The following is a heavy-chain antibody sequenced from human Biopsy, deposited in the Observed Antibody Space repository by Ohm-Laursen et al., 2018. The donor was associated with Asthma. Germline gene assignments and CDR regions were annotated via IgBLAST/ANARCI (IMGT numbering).Heavy chain of an antibody. V-gene: IGHV3-53*01. Sequence: SLRLSCAATGFTFSSYDMHWVRQDPGKGLEWVSVIYSGGTSDTADSVRGRFTISRDFYKNTLYLQMDSLRAEDTAVYYCARGDSSGWSHYYFDYWGQGTLVTVSS. CDR3: ARGDSSGWSHYYFDY. CDR1: GFTFSSYD. D-gene: IGHD6-19*01. CDR2: IYSGGTS. J-gene: IGHJ4*02.